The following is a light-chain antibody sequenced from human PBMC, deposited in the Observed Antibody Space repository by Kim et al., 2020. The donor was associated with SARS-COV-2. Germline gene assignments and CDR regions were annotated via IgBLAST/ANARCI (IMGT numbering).Light chain of an antibody. CDR1: KVDDND. CDR3: QAWDTSNVV. CDR2: QDN. J-gene: IGLJ3*02. Sequence: APPGKTATITCCEDKVDDNDGCWQQQKPGQSPVLVIYQDNKRPSGIHGRFSGSNYGNTATLTSGGTEPIDEADYYCQAWDTSNVVFGGGTQLTVL. V-gene: IGLV3-1*01.